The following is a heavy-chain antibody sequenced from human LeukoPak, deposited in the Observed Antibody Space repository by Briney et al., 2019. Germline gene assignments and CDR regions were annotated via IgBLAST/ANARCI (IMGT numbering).Heavy chain of an antibody. J-gene: IGHJ4*02. D-gene: IGHD5-18*01. V-gene: IGHV1-2*02. CDR2: INPNSGGT. CDR1: GYTFTGYY. CDR3: ARDTVHKAMVMVSLGFDY. Sequence: GASVKVSCKASGYTFTGYYMHWVRQAPGQGLEREGWINPNSGGTNYAQKFQGRVTMTRDTSISTAYMELSRLRSDDTAVYYCARDTVHKAMVMVSLGFDYWGQGTLVTVSS.